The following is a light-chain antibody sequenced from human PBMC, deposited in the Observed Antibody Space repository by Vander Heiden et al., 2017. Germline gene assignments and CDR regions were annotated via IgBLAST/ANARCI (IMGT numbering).Light chain of an antibody. CDR1: LSVRTS. V-gene: IGKV3-11*01. Sequence: DILSTHSPPILSLSPAESATLSCSAILSVRTSLAWTHQQPGQPPRPLTIEASNSATGTPARFGSIRSGTDCNVFIRSLGREDVAVYYFQQRGLWPHVHTFGPGTKLEIK. J-gene: IGKJ2*01. CDR2: EAS. CDR3: QQRGLWPHVHT.